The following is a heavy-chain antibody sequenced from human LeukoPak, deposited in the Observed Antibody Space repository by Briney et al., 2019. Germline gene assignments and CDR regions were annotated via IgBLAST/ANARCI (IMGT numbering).Heavy chain of an antibody. CDR3: ARGGVGWFGESFDY. CDR1: GYSISSGFY. Sequence: SETLSLTCTVSGYSISSGFYWGWIRQPPGKGLEWIGEINHSGGSTNHNPSLKSRVTISVDTSKNQFSLKLSSVTAADTAVYYCARGGVGWFGESFDYWGQGTLVTVSS. V-gene: IGHV4-38-2*02. J-gene: IGHJ4*02. D-gene: IGHD3-10*01. CDR2: INHSGGST.